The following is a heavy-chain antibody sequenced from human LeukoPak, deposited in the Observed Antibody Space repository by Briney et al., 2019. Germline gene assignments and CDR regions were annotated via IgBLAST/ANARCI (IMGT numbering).Heavy chain of an antibody. J-gene: IGHJ4*02. CDR3: AKSPTMVRGVINTKYIDY. V-gene: IGHV3-23*01. CDR1: GFTFSSYA. CDR2: ISGSGGST. Sequence: GGPLRLSCAASGFTFSSYAMSWVRQAPGKGLEWVSAISGSGGSTYYADSVKGRFTISRDNSKNTLYLQMNSLRAEDTAVYYCAKSPTMVRGVINTKYIDYWGQGTLVTVSS. D-gene: IGHD3-10*01.